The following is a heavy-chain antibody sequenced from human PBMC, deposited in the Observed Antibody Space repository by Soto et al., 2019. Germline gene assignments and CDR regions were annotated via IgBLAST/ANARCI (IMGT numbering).Heavy chain of an antibody. V-gene: IGHV4-38-2*02. Sequence: SETLSLTCAVSGYSISSGYYWGWLRQPPGKGLEWIGSIYHSGSTYYNPSLKSRVTISVDTSKNQFSLKLSSVTAADTAVYYCARDLPRPIVVVPAATFDYWGQGTLVTVSS. J-gene: IGHJ4*02. CDR1: GYSISSGYY. CDR3: ARDLPRPIVVVPAATFDY. CDR2: IYHSGST. D-gene: IGHD2-2*01.